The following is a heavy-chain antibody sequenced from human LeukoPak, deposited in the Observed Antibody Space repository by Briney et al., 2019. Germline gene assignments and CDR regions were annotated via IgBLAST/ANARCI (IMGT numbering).Heavy chain of an antibody. D-gene: IGHD2-15*01. Sequence: SETLSLTCAVYGGSFSGYYWSWIRQPPGKGLEWIGEINHSGSTNYNPSLKSRVTISVDTSKNQFSLKLSSVTAADTAVYYCPRLVSDIVVVVAATNFRDYYYYYMDVWGKGTTVTISS. V-gene: IGHV4-34*01. CDR3: PRLVSDIVVVVAATNFRDYYYYYMDV. CDR2: INHSGST. J-gene: IGHJ6*03. CDR1: GGSFSGYY.